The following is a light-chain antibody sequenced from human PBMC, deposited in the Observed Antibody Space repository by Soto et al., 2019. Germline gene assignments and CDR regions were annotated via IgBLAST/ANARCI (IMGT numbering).Light chain of an antibody. V-gene: IGLV2-14*03. J-gene: IGLJ1*01. CDR2: DVT. CDR3: NSYTGTSARYA. Sequence: SVLTQPASVSGSPGQSITISFTGTSSDVGRYNYVSWYQQYPGRAPKLIIFDVTNRPSGVSHRFSGSKSGNTASLTISGLQAEDEADYYCNSYTGTSARYAFGTGTKVTVL. CDR1: SSDVGRYNY.